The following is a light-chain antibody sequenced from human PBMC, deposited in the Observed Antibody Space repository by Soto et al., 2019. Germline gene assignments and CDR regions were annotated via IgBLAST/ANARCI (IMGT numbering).Light chain of an antibody. V-gene: IGLV1-40*01. CDR2: GNS. CDR1: SSNIGAGYD. CDR3: QSYDSSLRVV. Sequence: QAVVTQPPSVSGAPGQRVTISCTGSSSNIGAGYDVPWYQQLPGTAPKLLIYGNSTRPSGVPDRFSGSKSGTSASLAITGLQAEDEADYYCQSYDSSLRVVFGGGTKLTVL. J-gene: IGLJ2*01.